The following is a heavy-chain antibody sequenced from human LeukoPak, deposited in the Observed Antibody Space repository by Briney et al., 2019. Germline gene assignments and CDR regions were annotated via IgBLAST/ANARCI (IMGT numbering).Heavy chain of an antibody. CDR1: GYTFTSYY. J-gene: IGHJ5*02. CDR2: INPSGGST. CDR3: ARDCTEDIVVVPAARSPNWFDP. Sequence: ASVKVTCKASGYTFTSYYMHWVRQAPGQGLEWMGIINPSGGSTSYAQKFQGRVTMTRDTSTSTVYMELSSLRSEDTAVYYCARDCTEDIVVVPAARSPNWFDPWGQGTLVTVSS. D-gene: IGHD2-2*01. V-gene: IGHV1-46*01.